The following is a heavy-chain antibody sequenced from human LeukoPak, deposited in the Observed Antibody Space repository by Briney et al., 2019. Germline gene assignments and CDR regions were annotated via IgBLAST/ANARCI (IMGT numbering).Heavy chain of an antibody. Sequence: ASVKVSCKASGYTFTSYGISWVRQAPGQGLAWMGWISAYNGNTNYAQKLQGRVTMTTDTSTSTAYMELRSLRSDDTAVYYCARDIGITIFGVVQPFDYWGQGTLVTVSS. CDR2: ISAYNGNT. D-gene: IGHD3-3*01. J-gene: IGHJ4*02. CDR3: ARDIGITIFGVVQPFDY. CDR1: GYTFTSYG. V-gene: IGHV1-18*01.